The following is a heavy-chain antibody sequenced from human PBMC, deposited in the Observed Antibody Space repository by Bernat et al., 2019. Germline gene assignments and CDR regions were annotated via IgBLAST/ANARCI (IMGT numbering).Heavy chain of an antibody. V-gene: IGHV3-30*03. CDR2: ISYDGSNK. D-gene: IGHD6-19*01. CDR3: ARTRSLSGWYGPDGMDV. J-gene: IGHJ6*02. CDR1: GFTFSSYG. Sequence: QVQLVESGGGVVQPGRSLRLSCAASGFTFSSYGMHWVRQAPGKGLEWVSVISYDGSNKYYAESVKGRFTISRENSKNTLYLEMNSLRAEDTGVYYCARTRSLSGWYGPDGMDVWGQGTTVTVAS.